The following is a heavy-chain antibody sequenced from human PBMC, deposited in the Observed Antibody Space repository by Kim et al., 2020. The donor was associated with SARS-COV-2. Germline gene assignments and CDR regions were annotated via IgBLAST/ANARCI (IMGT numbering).Heavy chain of an antibody. D-gene: IGHD6-19*01. Sequence: ASVKVSCKASGYTFSSYGISWVRQAPGQGIEWMGWISANNGNTKYVQNLQGRVTMTTDTSTSTAYMELRSLRSDDTAVYYCARDGHSSGWYDFDYWGQGTLVTVSS. J-gene: IGHJ4*02. CDR3: ARDGHSSGWYDFDY. CDR1: GYTFSSYG. V-gene: IGHV1-18*01. CDR2: ISANNGNT.